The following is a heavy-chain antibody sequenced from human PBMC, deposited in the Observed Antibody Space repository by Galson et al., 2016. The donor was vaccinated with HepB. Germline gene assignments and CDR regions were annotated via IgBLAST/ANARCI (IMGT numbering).Heavy chain of an antibody. V-gene: IGHV3-30*04. J-gene: IGHJ4*02. D-gene: IGHD2-21*02. CDR1: GFTFSTYA. CDR3: ARDDDFDPFCYFDY. Sequence: SLRLSCAASGFTFSTYAVHWVRQAPGKGLEWVAVISYDGNIKHYTDSVKGRFTISRDNSRNTVYLQMNSLRPEDTAVYYCARDDDFDPFCYFDYWGQGTLFTVSS. CDR2: ISYDGNIK.